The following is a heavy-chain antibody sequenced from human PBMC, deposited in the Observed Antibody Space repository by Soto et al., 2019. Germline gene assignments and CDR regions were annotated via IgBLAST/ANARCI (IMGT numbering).Heavy chain of an antibody. Sequence: QVQLVQSGAEVKKPGSSVKVSCQASGGTFSSYAISWVRQAPGQGLEWMGGIIPIFGTANYAQKFQGRVTIRADKATSAYYMELSSLRSEDTAVYYCASRRPPHLRYGMDVWGQGTTVNVSS. CDR2: IIPIFGTA. V-gene: IGHV1-69*06. CDR1: GGTFSSYA. CDR3: ASRRPPHLRYGMDV. J-gene: IGHJ6*02.